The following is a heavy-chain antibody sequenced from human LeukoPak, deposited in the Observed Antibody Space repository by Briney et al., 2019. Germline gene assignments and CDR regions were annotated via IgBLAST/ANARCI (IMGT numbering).Heavy chain of an antibody. CDR2: ISQTSDDR. CDR3: VTDRPRRGVY. J-gene: IGHJ4*02. D-gene: IGHD3-16*01. V-gene: IGHV3-48*03. Sequence: GGSLRLSCAASGFDFSNYEMDWVRQAPGKGLEWISYISQTSDDRYYADSVEGRFTISRDNAKSALYLQINTLRVEDTAVYYCVTDRPRRGVYWGQGTLVTVSS. CDR1: GFDFSNYE.